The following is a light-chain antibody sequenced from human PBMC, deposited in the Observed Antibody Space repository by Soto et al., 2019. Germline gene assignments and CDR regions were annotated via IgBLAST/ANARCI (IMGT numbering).Light chain of an antibody. V-gene: IGLV2-14*01. CDR2: EVR. J-gene: IGLJ1*01. CDR3: SSYTSSSTRV. Sequence: ALAQPASVSGSPGQSITISCTGTSSDIGGYNYVSWYQQHPGKGPKLMISEVRNRPSGVSDRFSGSKSGSTASLTISGLQAEDEADYYCSSYTSSSTRVFGTGTKVTVL. CDR1: SSDIGGYNY.